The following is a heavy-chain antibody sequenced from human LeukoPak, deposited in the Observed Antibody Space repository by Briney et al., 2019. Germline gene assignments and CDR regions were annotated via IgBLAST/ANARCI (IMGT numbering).Heavy chain of an antibody. V-gene: IGHV3-11*06. D-gene: IGHD3-10*01. CDR2: INSSSIYT. J-gene: IGHJ4*02. CDR1: GFTFSDYY. Sequence: GGSLRLSCAASGFTFSDYYMTWIRQAPGKGLEWVSYINSSSIYTNYADSVKGRFTISRDNTKNSLYLQMNTLRAEDTAVYYCARDGDGRYGEDYFDYWGQGTLVTVSS. CDR3: ARDGDGRYGEDYFDY.